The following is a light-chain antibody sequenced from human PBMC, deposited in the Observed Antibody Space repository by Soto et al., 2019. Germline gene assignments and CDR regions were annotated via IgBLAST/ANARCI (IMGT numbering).Light chain of an antibody. Sequence: QSVLTQPASVSGSPVQSITISCSGTSSDVGGYNYVSWYQQHSGKAPKLMIDDVSNRPSGVSNRFSGSKSGNTASLTISGLQAEDEADYYCSSYTSRSTLYVFGTGTKVTVL. J-gene: IGLJ1*01. CDR3: SSYTSRSTLYV. CDR1: SSDVGGYNY. V-gene: IGLV2-14*01. CDR2: DVS.